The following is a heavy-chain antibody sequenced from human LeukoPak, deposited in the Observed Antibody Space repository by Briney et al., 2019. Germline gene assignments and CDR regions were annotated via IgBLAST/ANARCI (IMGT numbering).Heavy chain of an antibody. Sequence: GASVKVSCKASGYTFTSYGISWVRQAPGQGLEWMGWISAYNGNTNYAQKLQGRVTMTTDTSTSTAYMELRSLRSDDTAVYYCARAWGSPDYYYYYMDVWGKGTTVTVFS. CDR2: ISAYNGNT. V-gene: IGHV1-18*01. D-gene: IGHD3-16*01. J-gene: IGHJ6*03. CDR3: ARAWGSPDYYYYYMDV. CDR1: GYTFTSYG.